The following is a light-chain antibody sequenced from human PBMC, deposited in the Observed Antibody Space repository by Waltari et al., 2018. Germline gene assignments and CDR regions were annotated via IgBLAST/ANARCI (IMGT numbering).Light chain of an antibody. V-gene: IGKV1-12*01. CDR1: QDISSW. Sequence: DIQMTQSPSSLSASVGDRVTITCRASQDISSWLAWYQQKPGKAPKLLIYKASSLQSGVTSRFSGSRSGTDVTLTISSLQPEDFSIYYCHQYNSAPHSFGQGTKVEIK. J-gene: IGKJ2*03. CDR2: KAS. CDR3: HQYNSAPHS.